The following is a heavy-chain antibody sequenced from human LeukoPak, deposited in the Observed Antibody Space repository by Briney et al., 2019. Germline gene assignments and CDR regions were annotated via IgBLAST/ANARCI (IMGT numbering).Heavy chain of an antibody. D-gene: IGHD2-2*01. Sequence: WASVKVSCKASGYTFTSYDINWVRQATGQGLEWMGWMNPNSGNTGYAQKFQGRVTMTRNTSISTAYMELSSLRSEDTAVYYCATVVPAAMSGIDPWGQGTLVTVSS. CDR3: ATVVPAAMSGIDP. J-gene: IGHJ5*02. V-gene: IGHV1-8*01. CDR2: MNPNSGNT. CDR1: GYTFTSYD.